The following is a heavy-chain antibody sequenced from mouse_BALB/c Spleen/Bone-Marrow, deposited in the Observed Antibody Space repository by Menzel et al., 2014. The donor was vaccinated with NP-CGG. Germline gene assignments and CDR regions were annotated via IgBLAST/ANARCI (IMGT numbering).Heavy chain of an antibody. J-gene: IGHJ4*01. V-gene: IGHV14-3*02. Sequence: EVKLMESGAELVKPGASVKLSCTASGFNIKDTDIHWVKQRPEQGLEWLGRIDPGKGNTKYDPKFQGKANITAEISSNTAYLQLSSLASDYSAVYYCARGEYYAMDYWGQGTSVTVSS. CDR1: GFNIKDTD. CDR2: IDPGKGNT. CDR3: ARGEYYAMDY.